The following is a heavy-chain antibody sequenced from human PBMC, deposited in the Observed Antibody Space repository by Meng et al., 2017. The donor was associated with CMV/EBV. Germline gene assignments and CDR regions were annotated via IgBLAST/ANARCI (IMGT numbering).Heavy chain of an antibody. CDR2: ISSSGSTI. CDR3: AAELVADYYYYYGMDV. J-gene: IGHJ6*02. Sequence: LSLTCAASGFTFSDHYMSWIRQAPGKGLEWVSYISSSGSTIYYADSVKGRFTISRDNAKNSLYLQMNSLRAEDTAVYYCAAELVADYYYYYGMDVWGQGTTVTVSS. CDR1: GFTFSDHY. D-gene: IGHD2-8*02. V-gene: IGHV3-11*04.